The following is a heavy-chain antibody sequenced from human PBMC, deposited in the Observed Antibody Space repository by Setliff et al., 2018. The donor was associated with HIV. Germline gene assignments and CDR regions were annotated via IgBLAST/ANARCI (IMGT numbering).Heavy chain of an antibody. CDR2: IKSKHDGGTI. J-gene: IGHJ6*03. D-gene: IGHD1-26*01. CDR3: RGVGSKYYSNYTDV. CDR1: GLTFSEAW. Sequence: GGSLRLSCVASGLTFSEAWMSWVRQAPGKGLEWIGRIKSKHDGGTIDYAVPVKGRFTISKDDSKDPLYLQMNNLKIEDSAVYYCRGVGSKYYSNYTDVWGTGTTVTVSS. V-gene: IGHV3-15*01.